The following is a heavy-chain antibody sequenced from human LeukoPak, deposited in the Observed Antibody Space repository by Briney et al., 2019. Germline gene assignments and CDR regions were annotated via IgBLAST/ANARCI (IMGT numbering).Heavy chain of an antibody. Sequence: PGGSLRLSCAASGFTFSDYYMSWIRQAPGKGLEWVSYISSSGSTIYYADSVKGRFTISRDNAKNSLYLQMNSLRAEDTAVYYCARDRMEVSRELSHYMDVWGKGTTVTISS. CDR2: ISSSGSTI. CDR1: GFTFSDYY. CDR3: ARDRMEVSRELSHYMDV. V-gene: IGHV3-11*01. D-gene: IGHD3-16*02. J-gene: IGHJ6*03.